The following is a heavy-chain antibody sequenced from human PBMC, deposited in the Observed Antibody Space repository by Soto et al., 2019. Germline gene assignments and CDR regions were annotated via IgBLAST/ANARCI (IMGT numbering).Heavy chain of an antibody. CDR2: ISYDGSNK. J-gene: IGHJ5*02. CDR1: GFTFSSYG. Sequence: PGGSLRLSCAASGFTFSSYGMHWVRQAPGKGLEWVAVISYDGSNKYYADSVKGRFTISRDNSKNTLYLQMNSLRAEDTAVYYCAKDMYPYSSGSLKCGFDPWGQGTLVTVSS. CDR3: AKDMYPYSSGSLKCGFDP. D-gene: IGHD6-19*01. V-gene: IGHV3-30*18.